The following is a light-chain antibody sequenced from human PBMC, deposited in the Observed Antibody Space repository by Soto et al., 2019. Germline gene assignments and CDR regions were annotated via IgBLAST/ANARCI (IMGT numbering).Light chain of an antibody. CDR3: QQRSN. J-gene: IGKJ3*01. Sequence: EIVLTQSPATLSLSPGERVTLSCRASQSVSSYLAWYQQKPGQAPRLLIYDASNRATGIPARFSGSGSGTDFTLTISSLEPEDFAVYYCQQRSNFGPGTKVDIK. V-gene: IGKV3-11*01. CDR2: DAS. CDR1: QSVSSY.